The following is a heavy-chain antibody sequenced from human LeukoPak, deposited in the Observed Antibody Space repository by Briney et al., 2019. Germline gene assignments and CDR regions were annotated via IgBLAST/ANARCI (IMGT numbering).Heavy chain of an antibody. D-gene: IGHD1-26*01. J-gene: IGHJ3*02. CDR2: INHSGST. V-gene: IGHV4-34*01. CDR1: GGSFSGYY. Sequence: PSETLSLTCAVYGGSFSGYYWSWIRQPPGKGLEWIGEINHSGSTNYNPSLKSRVTISVDTSKNQFSLKLSSVTAADTAVYYCAGSGSYRQSDAFDIWGQGTMVTVSS. CDR3: AGSGSYRQSDAFDI.